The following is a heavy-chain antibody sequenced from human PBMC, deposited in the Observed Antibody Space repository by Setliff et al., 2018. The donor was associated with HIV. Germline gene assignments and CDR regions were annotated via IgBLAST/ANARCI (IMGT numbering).Heavy chain of an antibody. CDR1: NESISSSHY. D-gene: IGHD2-21*02. CDR2: INHSGST. V-gene: IGHV4-34*01. Sequence: SETLSLTCAVSNESISSSHYWSWIRQPPGKGLEWIGEINHSGSTNYNPSLKSRVTVSVDTSKPQFSLKMNSVTAADTAVYYCAITIVGVTTEMYWGQGTLVTVSS. J-gene: IGHJ4*02. CDR3: AITIVGVTTEMY.